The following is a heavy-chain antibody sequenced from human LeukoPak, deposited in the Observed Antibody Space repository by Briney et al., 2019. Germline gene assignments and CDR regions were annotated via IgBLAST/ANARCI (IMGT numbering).Heavy chain of an antibody. CDR2: IYYSGST. CDR3: ARAPRAMAEDY. V-gene: IGHV4-39*07. D-gene: IGHD5-18*01. Sequence: PSETLSLTCTVSGGSISSSSYYWGWIRQPPGKGLEWIGSIYYSGSTYYNPSLKSRVTISVDTSKNQFSLKLSSVTAADTAVYYCARAPRAMAEDYWGQGTLVTVSS. J-gene: IGHJ4*02. CDR1: GGSISSSSYY.